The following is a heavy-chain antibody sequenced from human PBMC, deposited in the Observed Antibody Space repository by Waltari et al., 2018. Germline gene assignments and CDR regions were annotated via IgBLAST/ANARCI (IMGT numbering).Heavy chain of an antibody. J-gene: IGHJ4*01. V-gene: IGHV3-9*01. Sequence: EVQLVESGGGLVQPGRSLRLSCAASGFTFDDYAMHWVRQAPGKGLEWVSGISWNSGSIGYADSVKGRFTISRDNAKNSLYLQMNSLRAEDTALYYCAKDGYSSGWSAIYYFDYWGQEPWSPSPQ. CDR3: AKDGYSSGWSAIYYFDY. CDR2: ISWNSGSI. CDR1: GFTFDDYA. D-gene: IGHD6-19*01.